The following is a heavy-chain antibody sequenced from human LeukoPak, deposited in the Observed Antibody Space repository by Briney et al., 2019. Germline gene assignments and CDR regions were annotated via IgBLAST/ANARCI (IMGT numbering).Heavy chain of an antibody. J-gene: IGHJ4*02. Sequence: GGSLRLSCAASGFTFSSYAMSWVRQAPGKGLEWVSAISGSGGSTYYADSVKGRFTISRDNSKNTLYLQVNSLRAEDAAVYYCANMVRGLYYFDYWGQGTPVTVSS. CDR3: ANMVRGLYYFDY. D-gene: IGHD3-10*01. CDR1: GFTFSSYA. CDR2: ISGSGGST. V-gene: IGHV3-23*01.